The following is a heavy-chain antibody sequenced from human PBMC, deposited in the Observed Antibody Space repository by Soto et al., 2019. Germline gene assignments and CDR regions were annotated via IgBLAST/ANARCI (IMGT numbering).Heavy chain of an antibody. V-gene: IGHV1-69*04. D-gene: IGHD6-19*01. Sequence: SVKVSWKASGGTFSSYTISWVRQAPGQGLEWMGRIIPILGIANYAQKFQGRVTITADKSTSTAYMELSSLRSEDTAVYYCAREGPIAVAPSWGQGTLVTVSS. CDR1: GGTFSSYT. J-gene: IGHJ4*02. CDR3: AREGPIAVAPS. CDR2: IIPILGIA.